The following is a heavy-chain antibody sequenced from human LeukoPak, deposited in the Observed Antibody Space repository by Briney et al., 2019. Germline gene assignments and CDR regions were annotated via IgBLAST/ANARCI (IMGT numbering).Heavy chain of an antibody. CDR2: IYYSGST. D-gene: IGHD3-22*01. Sequence: SETLSLTCTVSGGSISSYYWSWIRQPPGKGLEWIGSIYYSGSTYYNPSLKSRVTISVDTSKNQFSLKLSSVTAADTAVYYCARQGDSSGYYKYYFDYWGQGTLVTVSS. V-gene: IGHV4-39*01. J-gene: IGHJ4*02. CDR1: GGSISSYY. CDR3: ARQGDSSGYYKYYFDY.